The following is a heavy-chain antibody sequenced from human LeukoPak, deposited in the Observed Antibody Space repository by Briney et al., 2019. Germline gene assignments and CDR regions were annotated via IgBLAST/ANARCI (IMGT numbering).Heavy chain of an antibody. Sequence: ASVKVSCKASGYTFTSYDINWVRQATGQGLERMGWMNPNSGNTGYAQKFQGRVTMTRNTSISTAYMELSSLRSEDTAVYYCARAAWVSTSSKYYFDNWGQGTLVTVSS. D-gene: IGHD2-21*01. J-gene: IGHJ4*02. V-gene: IGHV1-8*02. CDR2: MNPNSGNT. CDR3: ARAAWVSTSSKYYFDN. CDR1: GYTFTSYD.